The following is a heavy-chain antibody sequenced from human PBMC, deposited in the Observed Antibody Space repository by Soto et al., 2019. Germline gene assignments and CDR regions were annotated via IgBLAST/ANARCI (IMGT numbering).Heavy chain of an antibody. CDR3: ARVMCTGGAAFECGWFDP. J-gene: IGHJ5*02. CDR2: ISSSSSYI. V-gene: IGHV3-21*01. D-gene: IGHD2-8*02. Sequence: GGSLRLSCAASGFTFSSYSMNWVRQAPGKGLEWVSSISSSSSYIYYADSVKGRFTISRDNAKNSLYLQMNSLRAEDTAVYYCARVMCTGGAAFECGWFDPWGQGTLVTVSS. CDR1: GFTFSSYS.